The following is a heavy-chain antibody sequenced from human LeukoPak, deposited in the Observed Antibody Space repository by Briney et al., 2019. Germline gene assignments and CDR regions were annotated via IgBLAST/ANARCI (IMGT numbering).Heavy chain of an antibody. CDR2: ISTYNGKT. Sequence: ASVKVSCKASGYAFDSYGLTWVRQAPGQGLEWMGWISTYNGKTIYAQKFQGRVSMTTDTSTTTAFMEVRSLRSDDTAVYFCARDILTGNALGHWGQGTQVTVSS. J-gene: IGHJ4*02. CDR3: ARDILTGNALGH. D-gene: IGHD3-9*01. CDR1: GYAFDSYG. V-gene: IGHV1-18*01.